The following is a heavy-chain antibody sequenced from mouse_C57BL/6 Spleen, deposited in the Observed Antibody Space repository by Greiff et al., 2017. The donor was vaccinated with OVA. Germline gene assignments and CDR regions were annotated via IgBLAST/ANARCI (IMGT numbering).Heavy chain of an antibody. D-gene: IGHD2-1*01. CDR2: IDPSDSET. CDR3: AREGGNYYYAMDY. V-gene: IGHV1-52*01. CDR1: GYTFTSYW. J-gene: IGHJ4*01. Sequence: QVQLQQPGAELVRPGSSVKLSCKASGYTFTSYWLHWVKQRPIQGLEWIGNIDPSDSETHYNQKFKDKATLTVDKSSSTAYMQLRSLTSEDSAVYYCAREGGNYYYAMDYWGQGTSVTVSS.